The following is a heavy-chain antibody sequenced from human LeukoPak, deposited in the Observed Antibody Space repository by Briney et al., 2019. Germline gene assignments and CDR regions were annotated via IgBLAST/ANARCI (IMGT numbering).Heavy chain of an antibody. CDR3: AKSGGLSGSGRLAMDV. Sequence: PGGSLRLSCAASGFTFSSDALSWVRQAPGKGLEWVSLISGSGGRTDYADSVKGRFTISRDNSKNTLYLQMNSLRVEDTAVYYCAKSGGLSGSGRLAMDVWGQGTTVTVSS. V-gene: IGHV3-23*01. CDR1: GFTFSSDA. J-gene: IGHJ6*02. D-gene: IGHD3-10*01. CDR2: ISGSGGRT.